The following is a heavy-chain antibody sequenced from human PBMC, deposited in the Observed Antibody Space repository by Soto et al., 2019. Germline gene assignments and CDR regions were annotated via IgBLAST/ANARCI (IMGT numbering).Heavy chain of an antibody. CDR2: ISYDGSNK. CDR3: ARDQHIVVVTAIRGGDYYYGMDV. Sequence: QVQLVESGGGVVQPGRSLRLSCAASGFTFSSYAMHWVRQAPGKGLEWVAVISYDGSNKYYADSVKGRFTISRDNSKNTLYLQMNSLRAEDTAVYYCARDQHIVVVTAIRGGDYYYGMDVWGQGTTVTVSS. V-gene: IGHV3-30-3*01. J-gene: IGHJ6*02. D-gene: IGHD2-21*02. CDR1: GFTFSSYA.